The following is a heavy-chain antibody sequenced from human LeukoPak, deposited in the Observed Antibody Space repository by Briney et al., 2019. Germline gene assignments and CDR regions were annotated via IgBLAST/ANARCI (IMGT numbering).Heavy chain of an antibody. J-gene: IGHJ4*02. Sequence: GGSLRLSCSGFGFTFRSFWMGWVRQAPGKGLEWVANIKQDGSEKYYVDSVKGRFTISRDNAKNSLYLQMNSLRAEDTAVYYCARDLGGSYGYGDFDYWGQGTLVTVSS. D-gene: IGHD5-18*01. V-gene: IGHV3-7*03. CDR1: GFTFRSFW. CDR2: IKQDGSEK. CDR3: ARDLGGSYGYGDFDY.